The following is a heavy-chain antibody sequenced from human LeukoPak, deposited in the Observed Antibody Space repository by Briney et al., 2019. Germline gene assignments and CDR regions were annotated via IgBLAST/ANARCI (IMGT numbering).Heavy chain of an antibody. D-gene: IGHD4-17*01. CDR2: TYHSGST. V-gene: IGHV4-38-2*02. CDR3: ARDKGDYGDYYWFDP. J-gene: IGHJ5*02. Sequence: SETLSLTCTVSGYSISSGYYWGWIRQPPGKGLEWIGSTYHSGSTYYNPSPKSRVTISVDTSKKQFSLKLRSVTAADTAVYYCARDKGDYGDYYWFDPWGQGTLVTVSS. CDR1: GYSISSGYY.